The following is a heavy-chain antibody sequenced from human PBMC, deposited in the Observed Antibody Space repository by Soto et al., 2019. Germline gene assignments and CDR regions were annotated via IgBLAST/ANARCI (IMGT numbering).Heavy chain of an antibody. J-gene: IGHJ5*02. Sequence: PVGSLRLSCAASGFTFSSYGMHWVRQAPGKGLEWVAVIWYDGSNKYYADSAKGRFTISRDNSKNTLYLQMNSLRAEDTAVYYCARDLYYYDSSAPPRFDPRGQGTLVTVSS. D-gene: IGHD3-22*01. CDR1: GFTFSSYG. V-gene: IGHV3-33*01. CDR2: IWYDGSNK. CDR3: ARDLYYYDSSAPPRFDP.